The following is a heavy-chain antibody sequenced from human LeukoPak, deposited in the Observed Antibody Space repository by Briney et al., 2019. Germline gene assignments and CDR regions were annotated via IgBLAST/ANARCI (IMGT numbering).Heavy chain of an antibody. D-gene: IGHD5-24*01. J-gene: IGHJ4*02. CDR3: ASVGRRDGSKTSGYFDY. CDR2: IYTSGST. V-gene: IGHV4-61*02. CDR1: GGSISSGSYY. Sequence: SETLSLTCTVSGGSISSGSYYWSWIRQPAGKGLEWIGRIYTSGSTNYNPSLKSRVTISVDTSKNQFSLKLRAVTAADTAVYYCASVGRRDGSKTSGYFDYWGQGTLVTVSS.